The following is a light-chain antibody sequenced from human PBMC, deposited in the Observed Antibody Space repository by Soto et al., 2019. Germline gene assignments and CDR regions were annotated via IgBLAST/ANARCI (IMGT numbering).Light chain of an antibody. Sequence: QSVLTQPPSASGTPGQRVTISCSGTSSNIGTTYVYWYKQLSGTAPKLLIYRNSQRPSGVPDRFSGSKSGTSDSLAISGLRSEDEADYYCAAWDDSLSGPVFGGGTQLTVL. CDR2: RNS. CDR3: AAWDDSLSGPV. CDR1: SSNIGTTY. J-gene: IGLJ2*01. V-gene: IGLV1-47*01.